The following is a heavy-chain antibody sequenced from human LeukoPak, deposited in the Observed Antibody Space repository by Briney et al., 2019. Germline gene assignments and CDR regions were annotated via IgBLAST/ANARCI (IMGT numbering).Heavy chain of an antibody. Sequence: ASVKVSCKASGGTFSSYAISWVRQVPGQGLEWMGGIIPIFGTANYAQKFQGRVTITADESTSTAYMELSSLRSEDTAVYYCASGKPRYYGAFDIWGQGTMVTVSS. CDR2: IIPIFGTA. J-gene: IGHJ3*02. V-gene: IGHV1-69*01. CDR1: GGTFSSYA. CDR3: ASGKPRYYGAFDI. D-gene: IGHD3-10*01.